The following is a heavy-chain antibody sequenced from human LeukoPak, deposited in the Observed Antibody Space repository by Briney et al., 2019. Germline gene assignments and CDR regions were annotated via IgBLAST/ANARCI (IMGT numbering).Heavy chain of an antibody. Sequence: ASVKVSCKVSGYTLTELSMHWVRQAPGKGLEWMGGFDPEDGETIYAQEFQGRVTMTEDTSTDTAYMELSSLRSEDTAVYYCATAFSGIAVADPFDYWGQGTLVTVSS. V-gene: IGHV1-24*01. D-gene: IGHD6-19*01. CDR2: FDPEDGET. CDR1: GYTLTELS. J-gene: IGHJ4*02. CDR3: ATAFSGIAVADPFDY.